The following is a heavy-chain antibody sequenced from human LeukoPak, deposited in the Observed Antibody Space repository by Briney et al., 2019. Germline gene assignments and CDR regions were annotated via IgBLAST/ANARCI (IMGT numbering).Heavy chain of an antibody. CDR1: GFTFSNYW. CDR2: IRQDGSEK. J-gene: IGHJ6*04. V-gene: IGHV3-7*01. Sequence: PGGSLRLSCAASGFTFSNYWMSWVRQAPGKGLEWVANIRQDGSEKYYVDSVKGRFTISRDNAKNSLYLQMNSLRAEGTAVYYCAELGITMIGGVWGKGTTVTISS. D-gene: IGHD3-10*02. CDR3: AELGITMIGGV.